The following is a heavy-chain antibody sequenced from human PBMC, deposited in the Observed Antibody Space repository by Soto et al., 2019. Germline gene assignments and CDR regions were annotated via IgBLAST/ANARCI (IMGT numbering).Heavy chain of an antibody. V-gene: IGHV4-4*02. CDR1: GCSISSSNW. J-gene: IGHJ4*02. CDR3: ARDGVREVGVGPLDY. Sequence: QVQLQESGPGLVKPSGTLSLTCAVSGCSISSSNWWPWVRQPPRKGLEWIGEIYHSGSTNYNPSLKSRVTRSVDKSKKQFSLKLSSVTAADTAVYYCARDGVREVGVGPLDYWGQGTLVTVSS. D-gene: IGHD1-26*01. CDR2: IYHSGST.